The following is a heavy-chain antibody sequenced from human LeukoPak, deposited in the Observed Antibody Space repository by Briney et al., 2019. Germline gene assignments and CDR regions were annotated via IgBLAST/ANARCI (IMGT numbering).Heavy chain of an antibody. V-gene: IGHV4-59*01. D-gene: IGHD3-10*01. J-gene: IGHJ4*02. CDR2: IYYSGGT. CDR1: GGSISSYY. Sequence: PSEILSLTCTVSGGSISSYYWSWIRQPPGKGLEWIGYIYYSGGTNYNPSLKSRVTISVDTSKNQFSLKLSSVTAADTAVYYCAITKGDSGAFDYWGQGTLVTVSS. CDR3: AITKGDSGAFDY.